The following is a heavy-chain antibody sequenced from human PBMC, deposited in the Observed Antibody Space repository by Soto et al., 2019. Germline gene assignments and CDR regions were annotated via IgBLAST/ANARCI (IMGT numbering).Heavy chain of an antibody. V-gene: IGHV3-30-3*01. CDR3: ARDPTTRYYFDY. J-gene: IGHJ4*02. D-gene: IGHD1-1*01. Sequence: GGSLRLSCAASGFTFSSYAMNWVRQAPGKGLEWVAVISYDGDNKYYADSVKGRFSISRDNSKNTVYLQMGSLRPEDTAVYYCARDPTTRYYFDYWGQGTLVTVSS. CDR1: GFTFSSYA. CDR2: ISYDGDNK.